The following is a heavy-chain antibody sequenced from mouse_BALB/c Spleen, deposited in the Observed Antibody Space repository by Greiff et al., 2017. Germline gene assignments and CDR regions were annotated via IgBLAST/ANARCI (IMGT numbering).Heavy chain of an antibody. CDR2: INPSNGGT. CDR1: GYTFTSYY. V-gene: IGHV1S81*02. J-gene: IGHJ3*01. D-gene: IGHD3-1*01. CDR3: VGSGYSAWFAY. Sequence: QVQLQQSGAELVKPGASVKLSCKASGYTFTSYYMYWVKQRPGQGLEWIGEINPSNGGTNFNEKFKSKATLTVDKSSSTAYMQLSSLTSEDSAVYYCVGSGYSAWFAYWGQGTLVTVSA.